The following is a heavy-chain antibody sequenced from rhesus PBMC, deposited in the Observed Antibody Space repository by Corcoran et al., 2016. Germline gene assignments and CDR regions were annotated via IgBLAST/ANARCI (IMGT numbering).Heavy chain of an antibody. J-gene: IGHJ5-1*01. D-gene: IGHD3-16*01. V-gene: IGHV4-80*01. CDR3: AREGRSIVVVINNGFEV. CDR1: GASIRSNW. Sequence: QVQLQESGPGLVKPSETLSLTCTVSGASIRSNWWSWIRQPPGKGLEGIGEMNGNSGCTNYNPSLKSRVTISKDASKNQFALKLSSVTAADTAVYYCAREGRSIVVVINNGFEVWGPGVLVTVSS. CDR2: MNGNSGCT.